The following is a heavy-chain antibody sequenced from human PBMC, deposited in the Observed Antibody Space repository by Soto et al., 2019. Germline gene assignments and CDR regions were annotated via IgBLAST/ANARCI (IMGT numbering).Heavy chain of an antibody. V-gene: IGHV2-70*01. Sequence: SGPTLVNPTQTLTLTCTFSGFSLSTSGMCVSWIRQPPGKALELLALIDLDDDKYYSTSLKTRLTISKDTSKNQVVLTMTNMDPVDTATYYCARTIYDSSGYYNWHFDYWGQGTLVTVSS. CDR2: IDLDDDK. CDR3: ARTIYDSSGYYNWHFDY. D-gene: IGHD3-22*01. J-gene: IGHJ4*02. CDR1: GFSLSTSGMC.